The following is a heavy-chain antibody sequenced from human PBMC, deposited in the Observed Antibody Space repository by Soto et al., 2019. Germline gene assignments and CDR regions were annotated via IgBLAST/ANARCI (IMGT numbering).Heavy chain of an antibody. CDR3: AKSPNFYCSSPNCYKYYFDH. CDR1: GFTFNTYG. CDR2: ISYDGSEK. D-gene: IGHD2-2*02. J-gene: IGHJ4*02. Sequence: GGSLRLSCAASGFTFNTYGMHWARQAPGKGLEWVAVISYDGSEKYYVDSVKGRFTISKDNSKNALYLQMNSLRPEDTAVYYCAKSPNFYCSSPNCYKYYFDHWGQGTRVTVSS. V-gene: IGHV3-30*18.